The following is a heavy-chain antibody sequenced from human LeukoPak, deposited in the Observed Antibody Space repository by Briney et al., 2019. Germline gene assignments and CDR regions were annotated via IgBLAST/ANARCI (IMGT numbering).Heavy chain of an antibody. D-gene: IGHD3-22*01. J-gene: IGHJ4*02. CDR2: IHHSGDT. Sequence: SETLSLTCRVSGGSINNHYWTWIRQPPGMALEWLGQIHHSGDTNYNPSLKSRVTMTVDTSMNQFSLKLNSVTAADTAVYYCASYDSRGLFDYWGQGTLVTVSS. CDR1: GGSINNHY. CDR3: ASYDSRGLFDY. V-gene: IGHV4-59*11.